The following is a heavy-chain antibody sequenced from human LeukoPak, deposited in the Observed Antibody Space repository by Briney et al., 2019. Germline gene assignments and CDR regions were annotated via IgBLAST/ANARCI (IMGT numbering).Heavy chain of an antibody. V-gene: IGHV3-30*18. CDR2: ISYDGRSK. D-gene: IGHD5-18*01. Sequence: PGRSLRLSCPASGFTFSSYGMHWVRQAPGKGLEWVAGISYDGRSKEYIDSVKGRFTISRDNSKNTLYLQMNSLRAEDTAVYYCAKDRGYSHGFGYWGQGTLLTVSS. J-gene: IGHJ4*02. CDR3: AKDRGYSHGFGY. CDR1: GFTFSSYG.